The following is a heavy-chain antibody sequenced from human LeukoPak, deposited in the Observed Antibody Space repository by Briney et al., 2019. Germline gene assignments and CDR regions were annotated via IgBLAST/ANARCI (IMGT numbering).Heavy chain of an antibody. Sequence: GGSLRLSCAASGFTFSNYWMHWVRQAPGKGLVWVSRIYTDGSSTNYADSVKGRFTISRENAKNTLYLQMNSLRGEDTAVYYCARGASNRFDYWGQGTLVTVSS. CDR1: GFTFSNYW. V-gene: IGHV3-74*01. CDR2: IYTDGSST. J-gene: IGHJ4*02. CDR3: ARGASNRFDY. D-gene: IGHD1-14*01.